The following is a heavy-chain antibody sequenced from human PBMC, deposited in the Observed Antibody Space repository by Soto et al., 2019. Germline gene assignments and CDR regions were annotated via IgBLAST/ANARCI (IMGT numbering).Heavy chain of an antibody. Sequence: SVKVSCKASGYTFTGYYMHWVRQAPGQGLEWMGWINPNSGGTNYAQKFQGRVTMTRDTSISTAYMELSRLRSDDTAVYYCARPQLLYRGQFDPWGQGTLVTVSS. CDR1: GYTFTGYY. CDR3: ARPQLLYRGQFDP. V-gene: IGHV1-2*02. D-gene: IGHD2-2*02. J-gene: IGHJ5*02. CDR2: INPNSGGT.